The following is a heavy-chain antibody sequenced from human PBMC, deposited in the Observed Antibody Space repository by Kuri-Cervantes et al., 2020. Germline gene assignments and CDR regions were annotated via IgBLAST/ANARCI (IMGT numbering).Heavy chain of an antibody. J-gene: IGHJ6*02. CDR1: GYTFTSYF. V-gene: IGHV1-18*04. D-gene: IGHD3-10*01. CDR3: ARDWNQLWFGELLTTSYYYYGMDV. CDR2: ISAYNGNT. Sequence: ASVKVSCKASGYTFTSYFIHWVRQAPGQGLEWMGWISAYNGNTNYAQKLQGRVTMTTDTSTSTAYMELRSLRSDDTAVYYCARDWNQLWFGELLTTSYYYYGMDVWGQGTTVTVSS.